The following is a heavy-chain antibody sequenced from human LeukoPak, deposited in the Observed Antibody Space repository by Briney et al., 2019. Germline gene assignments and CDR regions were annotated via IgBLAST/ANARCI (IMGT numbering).Heavy chain of an antibody. V-gene: IGHV4-39*01. CDR1: GGSIISSNYY. CDR2: SYQSGSGSS. CDR3: ASTLRFLPYRRFDY. Sequence: PSETLSLTCSVSGGSIISSNYYWGWLRQPPGKGLEWIGSSYQSGSGSSYYNPSLKSRVTIFGDTSKNQFFLRLSSVTAADTAVYYCASTLRFLPYRRFDYWGQGTLVTVPS. D-gene: IGHD3-3*01. J-gene: IGHJ4*02.